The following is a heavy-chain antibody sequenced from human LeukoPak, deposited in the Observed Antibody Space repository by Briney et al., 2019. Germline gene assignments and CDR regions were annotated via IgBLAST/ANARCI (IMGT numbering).Heavy chain of an antibody. CDR1: GFTFSSYW. Sequence: GGSLRLSCAASGFTFSSYWMSWVRQAPGKGRAWVANINQEGSEKYYVGSVKGRFTISRDNAKNSLYLQMNSLRAEDTAVYYCARARKGIAGGDYWGQGTLVSVFS. J-gene: IGHJ4*02. D-gene: IGHD6-13*01. CDR2: INQEGSEK. V-gene: IGHV3-7*03. CDR3: ARARKGIAGGDY.